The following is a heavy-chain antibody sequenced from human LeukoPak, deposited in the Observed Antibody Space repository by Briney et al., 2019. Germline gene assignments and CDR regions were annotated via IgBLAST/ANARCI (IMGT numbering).Heavy chain of an antibody. CDR2: IIPLVGTA. CDR3: ARAWNPDSDYFDY. J-gene: IGHJ4*02. D-gene: IGHD1-1*01. Sequence: GASVKVSCKASGGTFSSYAISWVRQAPGQGLEWMGGIIPLVGTANYAQKLQSGVTITTDESTSTAYMELSSLRSEDTAVYYCARAWNPDSDYFDYWGQGTLVTVSS. V-gene: IGHV1-69*05. CDR1: GGTFSSYA.